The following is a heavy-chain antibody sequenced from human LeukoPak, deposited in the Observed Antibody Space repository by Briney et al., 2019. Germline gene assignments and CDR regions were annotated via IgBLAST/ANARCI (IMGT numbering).Heavy chain of an antibody. CDR3: ASRSYSGSYLYI. D-gene: IGHD1-26*01. CDR2: ISWDGGST. Sequence: GGSLRLSCAASGFTFDDYAMHWVRQAPGKGLEWVSLISWDGGSTYYADSVKGRFTISRDNSKDSLYLQMNSLRAEDTAVYYCASRSYSGSYLYIWGQGTMVTVSS. V-gene: IGHV3-43D*03. CDR1: GFTFDDYA. J-gene: IGHJ3*02.